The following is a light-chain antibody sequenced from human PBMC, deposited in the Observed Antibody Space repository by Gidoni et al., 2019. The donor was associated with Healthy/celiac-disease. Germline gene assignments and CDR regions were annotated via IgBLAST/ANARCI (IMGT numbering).Light chain of an antibody. CDR1: QSLLHSNGYNY. V-gene: IGKV2-28*01. J-gene: IGKJ1*01. CDR3: MQALQTRWT. CDR2: LGS. Sequence: DIVMTQSPLSLPVTPGEPASISCRSSQSLLHSNGYNYLYWYLQKPGQSPQLLIYLGSNRASGVPYRFSGSGSGTDFTLKISRVEAEDVGVYYCMQALQTRWTFXQXTKVEIK.